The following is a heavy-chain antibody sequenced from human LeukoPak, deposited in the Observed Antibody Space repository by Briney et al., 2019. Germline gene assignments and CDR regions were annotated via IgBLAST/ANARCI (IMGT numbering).Heavy chain of an antibody. CDR1: GGSISSGGYF. CDR2: ISYSGST. D-gene: IGHD3-22*01. Sequence: SETLSLTCTVSGGSISSGGYFWTWIRQHPGKGLEWIGYISYSGSTSYNPALQSRVTISTDTSKNQFSLKLNSVTAADTAMYYCASRPYDSNNHYYGVFDYWGRGTLATVSS. CDR3: ASRPYDSNNHYYGVFDY. J-gene: IGHJ4*02. V-gene: IGHV4-31*03.